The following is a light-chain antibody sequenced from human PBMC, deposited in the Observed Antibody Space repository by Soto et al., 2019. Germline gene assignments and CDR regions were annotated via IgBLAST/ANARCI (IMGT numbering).Light chain of an antibody. J-gene: IGLJ1*01. V-gene: IGLV1-40*01. Sequence: QSVLTQPPSASGTPGQRVTISCAGSNSNIGAGYHVHWYQQFPGGAPKSLIFGNYNRPSGVPNRFSGSRSGSSASLAIAGLQPEHEAFYYCQAYDDGLSGSVFGTGTKGTVL. CDR1: NSNIGAGYH. CDR3: QAYDDGLSGSV. CDR2: GNY.